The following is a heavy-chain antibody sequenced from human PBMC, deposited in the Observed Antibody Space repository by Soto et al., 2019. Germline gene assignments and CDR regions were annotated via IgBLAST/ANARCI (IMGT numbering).Heavy chain of an antibody. Sequence: QVQLVESGGGVVQPGRSLRLSCAASGFTFSSYGMHWVRQAPGKGLEWVAVIWYDGRNKYYADSVKGRFTISRDNSKNTLYLQMNSLRAEDTAVYYCARRAAAGGNFDYWGQVTLVTVSS. D-gene: IGHD6-13*01. CDR3: ARRAAAGGNFDY. CDR1: GFTFSSYG. V-gene: IGHV3-33*01. CDR2: IWYDGRNK. J-gene: IGHJ4*02.